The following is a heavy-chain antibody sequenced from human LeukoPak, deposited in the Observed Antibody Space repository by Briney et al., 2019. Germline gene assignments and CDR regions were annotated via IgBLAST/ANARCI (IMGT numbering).Heavy chain of an antibody. CDR3: ASGSSTSHYYYYMDV. J-gene: IGHJ6*03. CDR1: GYTFTSYA. V-gene: IGHV7-4-1*02. CDR2: INTNTGNP. Sequence: ASVKVSCKASGYTFTSYAMNWVRQAPGQGLEWMGWINTNTGNPTYAQGFTGRFVFSLDTSVSTAYLQISSLKAEDTAVYYCASGSSTSHYYYYMDVWGKGTTVTISS. D-gene: IGHD2-2*01.